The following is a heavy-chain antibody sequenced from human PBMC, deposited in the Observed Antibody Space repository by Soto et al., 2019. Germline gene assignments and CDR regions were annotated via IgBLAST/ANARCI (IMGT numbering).Heavy chain of an antibody. J-gene: IGHJ4*02. CDR2: ISSSSSTI. CDR1: GFTFSSYS. CDR3: ASESVLFAAPLDY. Sequence: EVQLVESGGGLVQPGGSLRLSCAASGFTFSSYSMNWVRQAPGKGLEWVSYISSSSSTIYYADSVKGRFTISRDNAKNSLYRQMNSLRAEDTAVYYCASESVLFAAPLDYWGQGTLVTVSS. V-gene: IGHV3-48*01. D-gene: IGHD2-8*01.